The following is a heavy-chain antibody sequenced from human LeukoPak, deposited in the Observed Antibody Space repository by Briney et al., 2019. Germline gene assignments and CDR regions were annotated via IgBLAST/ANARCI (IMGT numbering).Heavy chain of an antibody. CDR2: IYHSGST. V-gene: IGHV4-4*02. Sequence: SETLSLTCAVSGGSISSSNWWSWVRQPPGKGMEWIGEIYHSGSTNYNPSLKSRVTISVDKSKNQFSLKLSSVTAADTAVYYCARDGMYYYGLGRRGWFDPWGQGTLVTVSS. J-gene: IGHJ5*02. CDR3: ARDGMYYYGLGRRGWFDP. CDR1: GGSISSSNW. D-gene: IGHD3-10*01.